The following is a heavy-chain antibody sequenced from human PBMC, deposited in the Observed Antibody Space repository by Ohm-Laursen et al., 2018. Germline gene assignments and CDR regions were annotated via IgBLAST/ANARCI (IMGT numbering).Heavy chain of an antibody. CDR1: GFTFDDYA. J-gene: IGHJ4*02. CDR3: ANGDY. Sequence: SLRLSCAASGFTFDDYAMHWVRQAPGKGLEWVSGISWNSGITGYADSVKGRFTISRDNAKNSLYLQMNSLRAEGTALYYCANGDYWGQGTLVTVSS. V-gene: IGHV3-9*01. CDR2: ISWNSGIT.